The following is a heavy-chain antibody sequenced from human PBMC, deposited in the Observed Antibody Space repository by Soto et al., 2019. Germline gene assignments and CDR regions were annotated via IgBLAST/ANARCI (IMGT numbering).Heavy chain of an antibody. CDR1: GYSISSGYY. D-gene: IGHD3-3*01. CDR2: IYHSGST. J-gene: IGHJ6*02. Sequence: PSETLSLTCAVSGYSISSGYYWGWIRQPPGKGLEWIGSIYHSGSTYYNPSLKSRVTISVDTSKNQFSLKLSSVTAADTAVYYCARGPPQMQFLEWLFLNYYYYGMDVWGQGTTVTVSS. V-gene: IGHV4-38-2*01. CDR3: ARGPPQMQFLEWLFLNYYYYGMDV.